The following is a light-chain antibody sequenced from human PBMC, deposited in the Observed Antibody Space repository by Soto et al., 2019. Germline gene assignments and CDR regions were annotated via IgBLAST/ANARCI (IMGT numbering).Light chain of an antibody. CDR1: SSNIGTTT. J-gene: IGLJ2*01. CDR2: NIN. CDR3: SSWDDRLNGVV. V-gene: IGLV1-44*01. Sequence: QSALTQPSSASGAPGQRVTISCSGSSSNIGTTTVNWYQHVPGTAPKLLIYNINQRPSGVPDRFSGARSGTSASLAISGLQSEDEADYYCSSWDDRLNGVVFGRGTKVTVL.